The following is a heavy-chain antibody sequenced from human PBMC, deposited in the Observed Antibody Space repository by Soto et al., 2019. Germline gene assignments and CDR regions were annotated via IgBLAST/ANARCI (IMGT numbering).Heavy chain of an antibody. V-gene: IGHV1-8*01. CDR3: ARGPIIAVTYYMDV. J-gene: IGHJ6*03. CDR2: MNPNSGNT. Sequence: ASVKVSCKASGYTFTSYDINWVRQATGQGLEWMGWMNPNSGNTGYAQKFQGRVTMTRNTSISTAYMELSSLRSEDTAVYYCARGPIIAVTYYMDVWGKGTTVTVS. D-gene: IGHD4-17*01. CDR1: GYTFTSYD.